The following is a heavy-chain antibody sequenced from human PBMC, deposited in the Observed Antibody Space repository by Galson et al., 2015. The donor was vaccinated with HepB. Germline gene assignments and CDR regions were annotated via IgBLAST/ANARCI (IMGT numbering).Heavy chain of an antibody. CDR1: GYTFTSYY. Sequence: SVKVSCKASGYTFTSYYMHWVRQAPGQGLEWMGIINPSGGSTSYAQKFQGRVTMTRDTSTSTVYMELSSLRSEDTAVYYCARVNDGEAGWLRLVDYWGQGTLVTVSS. CDR3: ARVNDGEAGWLRLVDY. V-gene: IGHV1-46*01. D-gene: IGHD5-12*01. J-gene: IGHJ4*02. CDR2: INPSGGST.